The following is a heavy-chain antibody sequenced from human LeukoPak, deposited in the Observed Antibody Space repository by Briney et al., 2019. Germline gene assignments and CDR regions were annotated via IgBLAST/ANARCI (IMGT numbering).Heavy chain of an antibody. J-gene: IGHJ6*02. CDR2: IYYSGST. D-gene: IGHD4/OR15-4a*01. Sequence: SETLSLTCTVFGGSISSDYWSWTRQPPGKGVEWIGYIYYSGSTNYNPSLKSRATISVDTSKKQFSLNLSSVTAADTAVYYCARRSMVRTVGYYYGMDVWGQGTTVTVSS. V-gene: IGHV4-59*08. CDR3: ARRSMVRTVGYYYGMDV. CDR1: GGSISSDY.